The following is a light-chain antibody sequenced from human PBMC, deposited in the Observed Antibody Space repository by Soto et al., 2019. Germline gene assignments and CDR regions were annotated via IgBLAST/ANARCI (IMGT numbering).Light chain of an antibody. Sequence: EIVLTQSPATLSLSPGERAALSWRASQSVSSNLAWYQQKPGQAPRLLIYDASNRATGIPARFSGSGSGTDFALTISSLEPEDSAVYYCQQRSNWPSITFGQGTQLEIK. CDR3: QQRSNWPSIT. CDR2: DAS. J-gene: IGKJ5*01. V-gene: IGKV3-11*01. CDR1: QSVSSN.